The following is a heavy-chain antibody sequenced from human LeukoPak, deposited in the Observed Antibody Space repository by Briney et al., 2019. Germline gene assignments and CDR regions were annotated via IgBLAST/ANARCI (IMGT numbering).Heavy chain of an antibody. CDR1: GFTVSSNY. Sequence: GGSLGLSCAASGFTVSSNYMSWVRQAPGKGLEWVSVIYSGGGTYYADSVKGRFTISRDNSKNTLYLQMNSLRAEDTAVYYCARGRGGFWRTEIDYWGQGTPVTVSS. CDR2: IYSGGGT. V-gene: IGHV3-53*01. D-gene: IGHD3-3*01. J-gene: IGHJ4*02. CDR3: ARGRGGFWRTEIDY.